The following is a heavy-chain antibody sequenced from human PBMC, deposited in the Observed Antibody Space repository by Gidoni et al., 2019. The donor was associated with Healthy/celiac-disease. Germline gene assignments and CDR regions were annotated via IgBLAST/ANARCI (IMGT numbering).Heavy chain of an antibody. CDR3: ARLAYGGTSYFDY. V-gene: IGHV1-69*01. Sequence: QVQLVQSGAEVKKPGPSVTVSCKASGGTFSSYAISWVRQAPRQGLEWMGGIIPIFGTANYAPTFQGRVTITADESTSTASLELSSLRSADTAVYYCARLAYGGTSYFDYWGQGTLVTVSS. J-gene: IGHJ4*02. D-gene: IGHD4-17*01. CDR2: IIPIFGTA. CDR1: GGTFSSYA.